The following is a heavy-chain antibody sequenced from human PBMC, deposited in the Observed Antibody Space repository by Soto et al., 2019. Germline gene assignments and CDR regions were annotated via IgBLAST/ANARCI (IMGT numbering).Heavy chain of an antibody. CDR3: ARDKEYSSSWSATNFDY. D-gene: IGHD6-13*01. Sequence: GASVKVSCKVSGYTLTELSMHWVRQAPGKGLEWMGGFDPEDGETIYAQKFQGRVTMTEDTSTDTAYMELSSLRSEDTAVYYCARDKEYSSSWSATNFDYWGQGTLVTVSS. CDR2: FDPEDGET. V-gene: IGHV1-24*01. CDR1: GYTLTELS. J-gene: IGHJ4*02.